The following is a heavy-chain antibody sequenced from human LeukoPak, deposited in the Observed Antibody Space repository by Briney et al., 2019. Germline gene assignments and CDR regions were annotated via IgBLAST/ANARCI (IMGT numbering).Heavy chain of an antibody. D-gene: IGHD1-26*01. CDR1: GGSFSGYY. CDR2: INHSGST. CDR3: ARVRKLGN. Sequence: SETLSLTCAVYGGSFSGYYWSWIRQPPGKGLEWIGEINHSGSTNYNPSLKSRVTISVDTSKNQFSLKLSSVTAADTAVYYCARVRKLGNWGQGTLVTVSS. V-gene: IGHV4-34*01. J-gene: IGHJ4*02.